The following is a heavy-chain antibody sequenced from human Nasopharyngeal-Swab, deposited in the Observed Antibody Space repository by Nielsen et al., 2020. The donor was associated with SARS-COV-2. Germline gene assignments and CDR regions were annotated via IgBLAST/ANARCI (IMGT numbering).Heavy chain of an antibody. J-gene: IGHJ5*02. CDR3: ARGVYDFWSGYYGWFDP. V-gene: IGHV4-34*01. D-gene: IGHD3-3*01. Sequence: SETLSLTCAVYGGSFSGYYWSWILQPPGKGLEWIGEINHSGSTTYNPFLKTRVTISVDTSKNQFSLKLSAVIAADTAVYYCARGVYDFWSGYYGWFDPWGQGTLVTVSS. CDR1: GGSFSGYY. CDR2: INHSGST.